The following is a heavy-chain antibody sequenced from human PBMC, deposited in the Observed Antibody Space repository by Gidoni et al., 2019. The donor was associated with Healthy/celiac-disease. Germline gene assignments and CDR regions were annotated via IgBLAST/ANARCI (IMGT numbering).Heavy chain of an antibody. CDR2: IRGSGGST. J-gene: IGHJ4*02. CDR1: GFTFSSDA. V-gene: IGHV3-23*01. Sequence: EVQLLESGGGLVQPGGSLSLSCAASGFTFSSDAISWVRQAPGKGLEWVSAIRGSGGSTYYADSVKGRVTISRDNSKNTLDLQMNSLRAEDTAVYYCATERWLQSTWGQGTLVTVSS. D-gene: IGHD5-12*01. CDR3: ATERWLQST.